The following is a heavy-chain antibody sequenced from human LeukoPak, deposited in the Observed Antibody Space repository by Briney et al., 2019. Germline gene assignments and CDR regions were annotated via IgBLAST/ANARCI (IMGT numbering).Heavy chain of an antibody. J-gene: IGHJ4*02. V-gene: IGHV1-2*02. D-gene: IGHD1-26*01. CDR1: GYTFIGYH. Sequence: ASVKVSCKASGYTFIGYHMHWVRQAPGQGLEWMGWINPNSGGTGYAQKFQGRVTVTRDTSISTAYMELTRLRSDDTAVYYCTRGYSDSDGECFDYWGQGTLVTVSS. CDR3: TRGYSDSDGECFDY. CDR2: INPNSGGT.